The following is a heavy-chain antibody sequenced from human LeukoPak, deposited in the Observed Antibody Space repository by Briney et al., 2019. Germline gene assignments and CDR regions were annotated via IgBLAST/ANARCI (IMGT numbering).Heavy chain of an antibody. CDR3: ARGSGSYYFDY. D-gene: IGHD1-26*01. J-gene: IGHJ4*02. Sequence: SQTPSLTRTVSAASMSGYFWSWIRQPPGKGLEWIGYIYYSGSTNYNPSLKSRVTISVDTSKNQFSLKLSSVTAADTAVYYCARGSGSYYFDYWGQGTLVTVSS. CDR1: AASMSGYF. V-gene: IGHV4-59*01. CDR2: IYYSGST.